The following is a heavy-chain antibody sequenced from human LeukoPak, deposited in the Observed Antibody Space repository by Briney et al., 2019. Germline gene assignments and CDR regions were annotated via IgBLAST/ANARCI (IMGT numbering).Heavy chain of an antibody. V-gene: IGHV3-33*01. D-gene: IGHD2-21*02. CDR2: IWYDGSNK. Sequence: PGRSLRLSCAASGFTFSSYGMHWVRQAPGKGLEWVAVIWYDGSNKYYADSVKGRFTISRDNSKNTLYLQMNSLRAEDTAVYYCAGGVVTATSLDYWGQGTLATVSS. CDR3: AGGVVTATSLDY. CDR1: GFTFSSYG. J-gene: IGHJ4*02.